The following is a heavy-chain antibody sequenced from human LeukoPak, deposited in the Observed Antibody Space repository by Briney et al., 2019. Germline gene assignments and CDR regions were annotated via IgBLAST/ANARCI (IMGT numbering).Heavy chain of an antibody. D-gene: IGHD1-26*01. CDR2: ISSSGSTI. Sequence: GGSLRLSCAASGFTFSDYYMSWIRQAPGKGLEWVSYISSSGSTIYYADSVKGRFTISRDNAKNSLYLQMNSLRAEDTAVYYCARDVVAEAGWFQYSGSYERPPNDAFDIWGQGTMVTVSS. V-gene: IGHV3-11*01. CDR3: ARDVVAEAGWFQYSGSYERPPNDAFDI. J-gene: IGHJ3*02. CDR1: GFTFSDYY.